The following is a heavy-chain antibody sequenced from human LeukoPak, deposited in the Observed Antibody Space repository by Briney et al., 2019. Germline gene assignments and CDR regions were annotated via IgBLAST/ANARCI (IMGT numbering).Heavy chain of an antibody. Sequence: GGPLIPSCAASGFTFSSYCRHWVHPAPGEGLEWGAIIRYDGSSRYYEYSVKGRFTISRDNSKNTLYLQMNSLRAEDTAVYYCAKDPQKWESYFDYWGQGTLVTVSS. CDR3: AKDPQKWESYFDY. CDR2: IRYDGSSR. J-gene: IGHJ4*02. D-gene: IGHD1-26*01. CDR1: GFTFSSYC. V-gene: IGHV3-30*02.